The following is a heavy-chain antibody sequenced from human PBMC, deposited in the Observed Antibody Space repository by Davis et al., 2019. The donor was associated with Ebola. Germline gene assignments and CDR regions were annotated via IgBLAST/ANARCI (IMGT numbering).Heavy chain of an antibody. Sequence: ASVKVSCKASGYTFTSYAMHWVRQAPGQGLEWMGRINPNSGGTNYAQKFQGRVTMTRDTSISTAYMKLTSLKYEDTAVYYCAIGGRAGGFDYWGQGTLVTVSS. CDR1: GYTFTSYA. CDR2: INPNSGGT. CDR3: AIGGRAGGFDY. J-gene: IGHJ4*02. V-gene: IGHV1-2*06.